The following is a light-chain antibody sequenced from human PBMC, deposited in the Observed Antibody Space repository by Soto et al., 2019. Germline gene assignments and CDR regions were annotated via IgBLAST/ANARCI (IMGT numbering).Light chain of an antibody. J-gene: IGKJ4*01. CDR3: QQRSNWPLT. Sequence: EIVLTQSPATLSLSPGERATLSCRASQSVASYLAWYQQKPGQAPRLLIYDASNMATGIPARFSGSGSGTDFTLTISGLEPEDFAVYDCQQRSNWPLTFGGGTKVEIK. V-gene: IGKV3-11*01. CDR2: DAS. CDR1: QSVASY.